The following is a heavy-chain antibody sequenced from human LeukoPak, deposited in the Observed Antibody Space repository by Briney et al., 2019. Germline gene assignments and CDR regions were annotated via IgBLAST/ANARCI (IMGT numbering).Heavy chain of an antibody. J-gene: IGHJ3*01. V-gene: IGHV4-4*07. D-gene: IGHD3-10*01. CDR3: ARDSFGVNAFSF. CDR2: MSATGGP. CDR1: GDSSIHY. Sequence: PSETLSLTCTISGDSSIHYWTWIRQPVGKGLEWIGRMSATGGPNYNTSLKSRITMSLDTSKNQFYLKLTSVTAADTAIYYCARDSFGVNAFSFWGQGTVVTVSS.